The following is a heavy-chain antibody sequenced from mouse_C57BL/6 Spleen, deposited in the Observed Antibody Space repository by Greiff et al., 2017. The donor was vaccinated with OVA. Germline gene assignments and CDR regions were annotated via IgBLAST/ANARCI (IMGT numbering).Heavy chain of an antibody. CDR1: GFTFTDYY. CDR2: IRNKAHGYTT. Sequence: EVKLVESGGGLVQPGGSLSLSCAASGFTFTDYYISWVRQPPGKALAWLGFIRNKAHGYTTEYNASVKGRVTISRDNSQSILYLQLNALRTEDSATYYCERYMITKVVDYWGQGTTLTVSS. D-gene: IGHD2-4*01. J-gene: IGHJ2*01. V-gene: IGHV7-3*01. CDR3: ERYMITKVVDY.